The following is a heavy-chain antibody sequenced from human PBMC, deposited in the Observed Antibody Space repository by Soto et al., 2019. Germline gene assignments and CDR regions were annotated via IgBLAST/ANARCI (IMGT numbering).Heavy chain of an antibody. J-gene: IGHJ5*02. V-gene: IGHV1-3*01. D-gene: IGHD2-2*01. CDR3: ARADLVYCSSTSCYNWFDP. CDR2: INAGNGNT. Sequence: ASVKVSCKASGYTFTSYAMHWVREAPGQRLEWMGWINAGNGNTKYSQKFQGGVTITRDTSASTAYMELSSLRSEDTAVYYCARADLVYCSSTSCYNWFDPWGQGTLVTVSS. CDR1: GYTFTSYA.